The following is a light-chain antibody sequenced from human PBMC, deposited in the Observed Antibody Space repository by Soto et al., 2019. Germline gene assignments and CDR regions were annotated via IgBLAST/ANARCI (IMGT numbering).Light chain of an antibody. CDR1: QSISRY. V-gene: IGKV1-39*01. J-gene: IGKJ1*01. CDR2: AAS. CDR3: QQTYNTPRT. Sequence: DIQMTQSPSSLSASVGDRVTITCRASQSISRYLNWYQQKPGKAPKLLIYAASDLQRGVPSTFSGSGSGTDFTLTINYLQPEDFATYYCQQTYNTPRTFGQGTKVEIK.